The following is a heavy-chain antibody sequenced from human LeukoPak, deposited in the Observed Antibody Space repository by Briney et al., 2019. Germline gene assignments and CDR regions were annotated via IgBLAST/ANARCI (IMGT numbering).Heavy chain of an antibody. J-gene: IGHJ4*02. V-gene: IGHV3-23*01. CDR1: GFTSSNYA. Sequence: SGGSLRLSCVASGFTSSNYAMGWVRQAPGKGLAWVSTISGSGDNTYYADSARGRFTISRDNSKNTLYLQMNSLRVDDTAVYYCAARPPIIVDGPFDYWGQGTLVTVSS. D-gene: IGHD3-22*01. CDR3: AARPPIIVDGPFDY. CDR2: ISGSGDNT.